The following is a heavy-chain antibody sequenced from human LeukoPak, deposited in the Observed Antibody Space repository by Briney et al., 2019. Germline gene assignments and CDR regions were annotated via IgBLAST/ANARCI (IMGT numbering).Heavy chain of an antibody. D-gene: IGHD3-22*01. CDR2: ISAYYGDT. CDR1: GYIFGHNG. Sequence: ASVKVSCKTSGYIFGHNGISWVRQAPGQGPEWMGWISAYYGDTKYAQKFQGRVTMTRDTSTSTVYMELSSLRSEGTAVYYCARDSLYYYDSSGESIFDYWGQGTLVTVSS. CDR3: ARDSLYYYDSSGESIFDY. V-gene: IGHV1-18*01. J-gene: IGHJ4*02.